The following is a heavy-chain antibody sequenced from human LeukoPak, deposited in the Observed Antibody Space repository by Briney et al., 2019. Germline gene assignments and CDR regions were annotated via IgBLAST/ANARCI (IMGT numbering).Heavy chain of an antibody. D-gene: IGHD1-7*01. CDR2: INDSGRI. V-gene: IGHV4-34*01. CDR3: ATRWNYGRNYYIDV. CDR1: GGSFSHYY. J-gene: IGHJ6*03. Sequence: SETLSLTCAVYGGSFSHYYWSWIRQSPGMGLEWIGEINDSGRINYNLSLMSRVTISVDKSKNQFSQKLTSAPAADTAVYYCATRWNYGRNYYIDVWGKGATVSVSS.